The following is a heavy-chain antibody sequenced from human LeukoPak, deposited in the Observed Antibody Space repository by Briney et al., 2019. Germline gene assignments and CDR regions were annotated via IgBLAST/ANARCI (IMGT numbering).Heavy chain of an antibody. V-gene: IGHV3-48*04. Sequence: GGSLRLSCAASGFTFSSYSMNWVRQAPGKGLEWVSYISSSSSTIYYADSVKGRFTISRDNAKNSLYLQMNSLRAEDTAVYYCARDSGSYLYYYYYYGMDVWGQGTTVTVSS. J-gene: IGHJ6*02. CDR3: ARDSGSYLYYYYYYGMDV. CDR1: GFTFSSYS. CDR2: ISSSSSTI. D-gene: IGHD1-26*01.